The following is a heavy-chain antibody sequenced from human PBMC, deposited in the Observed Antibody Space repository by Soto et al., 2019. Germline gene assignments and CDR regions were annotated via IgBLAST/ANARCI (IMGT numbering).Heavy chain of an antibody. J-gene: IGHJ4*02. CDR1: GDSVTNYF. CDR3: AGDPGYCTNGVCPIFDF. Sequence: SETLSLTCTVSGDSVTNYFWSWMRQPPGKGLEWIGHMYHGGRTNYSPSLKSRVTMSLDSSKNQFSLNLSSVTAADTAVYFCAGDPGYCTNGVCPIFDFWGQGVLVTVSS. D-gene: IGHD2-8*01. CDR2: MYHGGRT. V-gene: IGHV4-59*02.